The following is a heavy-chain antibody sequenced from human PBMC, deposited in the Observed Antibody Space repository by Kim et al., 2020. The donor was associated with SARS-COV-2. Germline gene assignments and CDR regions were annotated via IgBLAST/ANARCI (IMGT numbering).Heavy chain of an antibody. D-gene: IGHD3-10*01. CDR3: VRDSGSFYYFGMDV. V-gene: IGHV4-59*01. Sequence: YNPSLKSRVTSAVDTSKNQFSLKLRSVTAADTAVYYCVRDSGSFYYFGMDVWGQGTTVTVSS. J-gene: IGHJ6*02.